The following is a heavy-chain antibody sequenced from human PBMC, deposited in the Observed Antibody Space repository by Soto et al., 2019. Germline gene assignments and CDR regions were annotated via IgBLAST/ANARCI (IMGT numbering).Heavy chain of an antibody. Sequence: GGSLRLSCAASGFTFSDHYMDWVRQAPGKGPEWISHISSSGGIIYYADSVKGRFTISRDNAKNSLYLQMNSLRGEDTAVYYCAREGSVSSSDYYAYYYGMDVWGQGTTVTVSS. J-gene: IGHJ6*02. CDR1: GFTFSDHY. CDR2: ISSSGGII. D-gene: IGHD3-10*01. V-gene: IGHV3-11*04. CDR3: AREGSVSSSDYYAYYYGMDV.